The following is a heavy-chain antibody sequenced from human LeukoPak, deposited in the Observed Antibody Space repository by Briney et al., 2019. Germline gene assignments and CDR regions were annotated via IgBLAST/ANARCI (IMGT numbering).Heavy chain of an antibody. CDR3: AREDGYCSGGNCYSYFDS. CDR2: ISYTGTI. J-gene: IGHJ4*02. V-gene: IGHV3-48*04. Sequence: GGSLRLSCAASGFTFGSYSMNWVRQAPGKGLEWISYISYTGTIYYADSVKGRFTVSRDNAENSLYLQMYSLRAEDTAVYFCAREDGYCSGGNCYSYFDSWGQGTLVTVSS. CDR1: GFTFGSYS. D-gene: IGHD2-15*01.